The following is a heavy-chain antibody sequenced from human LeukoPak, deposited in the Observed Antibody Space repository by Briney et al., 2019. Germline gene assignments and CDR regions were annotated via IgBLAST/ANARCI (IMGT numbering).Heavy chain of an antibody. CDR2: IYYRGST. Sequence: SETLSLTCSVSGGSISSSSYYWGWIRQPPGKGLEWIGSIYYRGSTYYNPSLKSRVTISVDTSKNQFSLKLSSVTAADTAVYYCAGHVAEYDSSGYYSYWGQGTLVTVSS. CDR1: GGSISSSSYY. CDR3: AGHVAEYDSSGYYSY. J-gene: IGHJ4*02. D-gene: IGHD3-22*01. V-gene: IGHV4-39*01.